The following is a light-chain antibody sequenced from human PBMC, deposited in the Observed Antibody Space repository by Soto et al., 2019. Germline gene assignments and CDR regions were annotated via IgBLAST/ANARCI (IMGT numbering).Light chain of an antibody. Sequence: DIVMTQSPDSLAVSLGERATINCTSGRSLFYSPHNKSYLAWYQQKVGQPPQMLIYWASTRESGVPDRFRGSGSGTDFTLTISSLQADDVALYYCQQYYRAPRTFGQGTKVE. CDR2: WAS. CDR1: RSLFYSPHNKSY. J-gene: IGKJ2*01. CDR3: QQYYRAPRT. V-gene: IGKV4-1*01.